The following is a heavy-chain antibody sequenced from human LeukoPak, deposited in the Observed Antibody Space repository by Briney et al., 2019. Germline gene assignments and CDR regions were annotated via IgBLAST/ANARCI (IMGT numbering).Heavy chain of an antibody. J-gene: IGHJ4*02. CDR3: ARGRGGSYYDY. D-gene: IGHD1-26*01. V-gene: IGHV1-2*02. Sequence: ASVKVSCKASGNTFTNYYIHWVRQAPGQGLEWMGWINPNSGGTNYAQKFQGRVTKTRDTSISTAYMELSRLRSDDTAVYYCARGRGGSYYDYWGQGTLVTVSS. CDR1: GNTFTNYY. CDR2: INPNSGGT.